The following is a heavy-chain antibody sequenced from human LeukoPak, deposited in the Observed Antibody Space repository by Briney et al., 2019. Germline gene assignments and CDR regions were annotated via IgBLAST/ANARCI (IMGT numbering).Heavy chain of an antibody. Sequence: GGSLRLSCAASGFTFSSYWMTWVRQVPGKGLEWVSGIGWDSGRIGYADSVKGRFTTSRDNAKNSLYLQMNSLRVEDTALYYCIKDILPGGLDHWGQGTLVIVSS. CDR2: IGWDSGRI. CDR3: IKDILPGGLDH. J-gene: IGHJ4*02. V-gene: IGHV3-9*01. CDR1: GFTFSSYW. D-gene: IGHD2-15*01.